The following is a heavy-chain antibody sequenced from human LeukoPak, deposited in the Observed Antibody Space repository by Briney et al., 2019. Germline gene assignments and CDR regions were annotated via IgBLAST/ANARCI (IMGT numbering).Heavy chain of an antibody. CDR2: ISGSGGTT. V-gene: IGHV3-23*01. D-gene: IGHD6-13*01. Sequence: GGSLSPSCTPSGFIFSTCAMSWVRQAPGKGLEWVSAISGSGGTTYYADSVKGRFTTSRDNPKNTLFLQMNSLRAEDAAVYYCAKDRSSSSWFDGYDFWGQGTMVTVSS. CDR1: GFIFSTCA. CDR3: AKDRSSSSWFDGYDF. J-gene: IGHJ3*01.